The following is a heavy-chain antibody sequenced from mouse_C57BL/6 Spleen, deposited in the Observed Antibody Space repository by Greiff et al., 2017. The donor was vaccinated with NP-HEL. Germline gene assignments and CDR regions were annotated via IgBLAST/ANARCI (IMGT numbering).Heavy chain of an antibody. Sequence: QVQLLQSGAELVKPGASVKMSCKASGYTFTSYWITWVKQRPGQGLEWIGDIYPGSGSTNYNEKFKSKATLTVDTSSSTAYMQLSSLTSEDSAVYYCARSRFSYGSSYDAMDYWGQGTSVTVSS. CDR2: IYPGSGST. V-gene: IGHV1-55*01. D-gene: IGHD1-1*01. CDR3: ARSRFSYGSSYDAMDY. J-gene: IGHJ4*01. CDR1: GYTFTSYW.